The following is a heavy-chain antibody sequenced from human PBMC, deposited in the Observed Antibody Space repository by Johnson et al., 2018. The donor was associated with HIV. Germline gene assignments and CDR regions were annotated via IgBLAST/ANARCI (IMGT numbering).Heavy chain of an antibody. V-gene: IGHV3-49*03. J-gene: IGHJ3*02. CDR1: GFTFGDYA. D-gene: IGHD3-22*01. Sequence: VQLVESGGGLVQPGRSLRLSCTASGFTFGDYAMSWFRQAPGKGLEWVGFIRSKAYGGTTEYAASVKGRFSISRDDSKSIAYLQMNSLKTEDTAVYYCAKDMRSLAYYYDSSGYNAFDIWGQGTMVTVSS. CDR2: IRSKAYGGTT. CDR3: AKDMRSLAYYYDSSGYNAFDI.